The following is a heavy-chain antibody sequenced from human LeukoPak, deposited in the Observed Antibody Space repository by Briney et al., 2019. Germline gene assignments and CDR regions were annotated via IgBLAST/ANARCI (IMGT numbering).Heavy chain of an antibody. CDR3: ARRNYMDV. CDR1: GFTFTSYA. Sequence: GRSLRLSCSASGFTFTSYAMHWVRQAPGKGLEWVAVISYDGSNKYYADSVKGRFTISRDNSKNTLYLQMNSLRGEDTAVYYCARRNYMDVWGKGTTVTVSS. J-gene: IGHJ6*03. CDR2: ISYDGSNK. V-gene: IGHV3-30*04.